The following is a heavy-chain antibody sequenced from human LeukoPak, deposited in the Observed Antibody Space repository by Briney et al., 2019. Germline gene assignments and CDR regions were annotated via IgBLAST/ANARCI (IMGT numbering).Heavy chain of an antibody. CDR1: GYTYTSYD. V-gene: IGHV1-8*03. CDR3: ARGGQPGDYYDSSGYYPDFDP. D-gene: IGHD3-22*01. CDR2: MNPNSGNT. Sequence: ASVKVSCKASGYTYTSYDINWVRQATGQGLEWMGWMNPNSGNTGYAQEFQGRVTITRNTSISTAYMELSSLRSEDTAVYYCARGGQPGDYYDSSGYYPDFDPWGQGTLVTVSS. J-gene: IGHJ5*02.